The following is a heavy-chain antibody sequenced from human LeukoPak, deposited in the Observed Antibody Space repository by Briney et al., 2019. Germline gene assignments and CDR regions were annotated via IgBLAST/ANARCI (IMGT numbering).Heavy chain of an antibody. CDR1: GYTFTGYY. V-gene: IGHV1-2*06. J-gene: IGHJ4*02. CDR2: INPNSGGT. D-gene: IGHD6-19*01. CDR3: ARLLLGIAVAGNDY. Sequence: ASVKVSCKASGYTFTGYYMHWVRQAPGQGLERMGRINPNSGGTNYAQKFQGRVTMTRDTSISTAYMELSRLRSDDTAVYYCARLLLGIAVAGNDYWGQGTLVTVSS.